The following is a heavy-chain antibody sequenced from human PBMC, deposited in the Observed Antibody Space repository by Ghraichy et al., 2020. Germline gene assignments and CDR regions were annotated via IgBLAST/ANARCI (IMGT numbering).Heavy chain of an antibody. J-gene: IGHJ1*01. CDR1: GFTFSSYG. D-gene: IGHD3-3*01. Sequence: LSLTCAASGFTFSSYGMHWVRQAPGKGLEWVAVISYDGSNKYYADSVKGRFTISRDNSKNTLYLQMNSLRAEDTAVYYCAKELTIFGVVTPRYFQHWGQGTLVTVSS. CDR3: AKELTIFGVVTPRYFQH. CDR2: ISYDGSNK. V-gene: IGHV3-30*18.